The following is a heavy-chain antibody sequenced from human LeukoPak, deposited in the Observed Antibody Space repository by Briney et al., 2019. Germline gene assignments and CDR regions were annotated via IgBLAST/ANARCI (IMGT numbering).Heavy chain of an antibody. CDR2: INPNSGGT. Sequence: ASLKVSCKASGYTFTGYYMYWVRQAPGQGLEWIGWINPNSGGTNYAQKFQGRVTMTRDTSISTAYMELSRLRSDDTAVYYCASSKYSSGWQFDYWGQGTLVTVSS. CDR1: GYTFTGYY. V-gene: IGHV1-2*02. CDR3: ASSKYSSGWQFDY. J-gene: IGHJ4*02. D-gene: IGHD6-19*01.